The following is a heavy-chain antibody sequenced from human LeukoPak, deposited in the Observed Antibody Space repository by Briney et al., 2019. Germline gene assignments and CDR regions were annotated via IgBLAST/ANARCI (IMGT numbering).Heavy chain of an antibody. CDR3: ARESGSYNDAFDI. CDR1: GFTFSSYA. Sequence: GGSLRLSCAASGFTFSSYAMHWVRQAPGKGLEWVAVISYDGSNKYYADSVKGRFTISRDNSKNTLYLQMNSLRAEDTAVYYCARESGSYNDAFDIWGQGTMVTVSS. V-gene: IGHV3-30-3*01. D-gene: IGHD1-26*01. J-gene: IGHJ3*02. CDR2: ISYDGSNK.